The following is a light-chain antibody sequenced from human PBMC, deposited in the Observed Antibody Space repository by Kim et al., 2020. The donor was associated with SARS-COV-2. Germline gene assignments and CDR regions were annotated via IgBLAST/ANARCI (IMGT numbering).Light chain of an antibody. CDR2: GAS. J-gene: IGKJ2*03. Sequence: LSPGQRATPSCRASQSVNSNFLSWFQQKPGQAPRLLIYGASTRATGIPARFSGSGSGTEFTLTISSLQPEDFALYYCQQDHITPYSFGQGTKLEI. V-gene: IGKV3D-7*01. CDR3: QQDHITPYS. CDR1: QSVNSNF.